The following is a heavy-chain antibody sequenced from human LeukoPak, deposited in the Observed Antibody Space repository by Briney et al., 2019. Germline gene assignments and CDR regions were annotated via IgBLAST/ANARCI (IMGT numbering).Heavy chain of an antibody. CDR3: ASGIAAQYYYYMDV. CDR2: IKQDGSEK. J-gene: IGHJ6*03. CDR1: GFTLSSYW. D-gene: IGHD6-6*01. Sequence: GGSLRLSCAASGFTLSSYWMSWVRQAPGKGLEWVANIKQDGSEKYYVDSVKGRFTISRGNAKNSLYLQMNSLRAEDTAVYYCASGIAAQYYYYMDVWGKGTTVTVSS. V-gene: IGHV3-7*01.